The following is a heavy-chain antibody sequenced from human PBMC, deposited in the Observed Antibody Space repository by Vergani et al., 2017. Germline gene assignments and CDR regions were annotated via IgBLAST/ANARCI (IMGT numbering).Heavy chain of an antibody. CDR3: ARIHDILTGYYPPHAFDI. Sequence: QVHLVESGGGVVQPGRSLRLSCVVSGFTSSYYGMHWVRQAPGKGLEWVAVISYDGTQKYYADSVKGRFTISRDNAKNSLYLQMNSLRAEDTAVYYCARIHDILTGYYPPHAFDIWGQGTMVTVSS. CDR2: ISYDGTQK. D-gene: IGHD3-9*01. V-gene: IGHV3-30*03. CDR1: GFTSSYYG. J-gene: IGHJ3*02.